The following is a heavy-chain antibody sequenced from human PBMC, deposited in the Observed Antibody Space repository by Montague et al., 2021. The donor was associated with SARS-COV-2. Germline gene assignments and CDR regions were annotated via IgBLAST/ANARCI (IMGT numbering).Heavy chain of an antibody. CDR2: IHHGGDT. CDR3: ARGAVTISGVLIFIPAAGHLDG. V-gene: IGHV4-34*01. J-gene: IGHJ3*01. Sequence: SETLSLTCDVNGTSFTDHYWTWLRQSPGGGLEWIGEIHHGGDTNYNPSLRSRVTISIDTSKPQSSLRLYSMTAADTAVYYCARGAVTISGVLIFIPAAGHLDGWGQGTSVTVSS. CDR1: GTSFTDHY. D-gene: IGHD3-3*01.